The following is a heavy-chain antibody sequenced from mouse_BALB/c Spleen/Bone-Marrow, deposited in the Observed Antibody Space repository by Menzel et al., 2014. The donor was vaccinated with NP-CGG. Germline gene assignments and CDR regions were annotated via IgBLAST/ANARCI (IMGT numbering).Heavy chain of an antibody. CDR2: INSDGGST. CDR3: ARHGDYYGSSLSAY. V-gene: IGHV5-2*01. J-gene: IGHJ3*01. D-gene: IGHD1-1*01. Sequence: EVHLVESGGGLVQPGESLKLSCESNEYEFPSHDMSWVRKTPEKRLELVAAINSDGGSTYYPDTMERRFIISRDNSKKTLYLQMSSLRSEDTAFYYCARHGDYYGSSLSAYWGQGTLVTVSA. CDR1: EYEFPSHD.